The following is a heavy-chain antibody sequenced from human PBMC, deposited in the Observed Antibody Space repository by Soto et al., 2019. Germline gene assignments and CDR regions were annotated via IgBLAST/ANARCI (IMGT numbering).Heavy chain of an antibody. CDR3: TRDRIAADIVGPFAY. CDR1: GFTFGDYA. CDR2: IRSKAYGGTT. D-gene: IGHD6-13*01. Sequence: GGSLRLSCTASGFTFGDYAMSWFRQAPGKGQEWVGFIRSKAYGGTTEYAASVKGRFTISRDDSKSIAYLQMNSLKTEDTAVYYCTRDRIAADIVGPFAYWGQGTLVTVSS. J-gene: IGHJ4*02. V-gene: IGHV3-49*03.